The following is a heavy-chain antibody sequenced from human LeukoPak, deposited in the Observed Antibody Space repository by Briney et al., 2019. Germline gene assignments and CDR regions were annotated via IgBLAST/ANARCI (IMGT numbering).Heavy chain of an antibody. CDR2: ISSSSSYI. D-gene: IGHD6-19*01. CDR3: AREGQWLEQGHYYFDY. V-gene: IGHV3-21*01. Sequence: PGGSLRLFCAASGFTFSSYSMNWIRQAPGKGLEWVSSISSSSSYIYYADSVKGRFTISRDNAKNSLYLQMNSLRAEDTAVYYCAREGQWLEQGHYYFDYWGQGTLVTVSS. J-gene: IGHJ4*02. CDR1: GFTFSSYS.